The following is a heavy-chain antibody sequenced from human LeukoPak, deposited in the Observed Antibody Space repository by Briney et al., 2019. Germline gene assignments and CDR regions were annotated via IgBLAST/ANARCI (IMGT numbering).Heavy chain of an antibody. V-gene: IGHV3-30*04. J-gene: IGHJ4*02. Sequence: PSGGSLRLSCAASGFTFSSYAMHWVRQAPGKGLEWVAVISYDGSNKYYADSVKGRFTISRDNSKNTLYLQMNSLRAEDTAVYYCARELLDYWGQGTLVTVSS. CDR1: GFTFSSYA. CDR3: ARELLDY. CDR2: ISYDGSNK.